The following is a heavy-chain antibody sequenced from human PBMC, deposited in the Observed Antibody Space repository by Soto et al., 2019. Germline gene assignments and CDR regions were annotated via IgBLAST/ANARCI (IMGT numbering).Heavy chain of an antibody. CDR3: ARRRASDYGGNNHPYYFDR. D-gene: IGHD4-17*01. CDR1: GASIITDNYF. J-gene: IGHJ4*02. V-gene: IGHV4-39*01. CDR2: ISYSGRT. Sequence: SETLSLPCSVPGASIITDNYFWAWIRQSPRRGLELIGSISYSGRTYDNPSLQSRATITVDTSKNQFSLKLTSVTTADTAVYYCARRRASDYGGNNHPYYFDRWGQGTLVTVSS.